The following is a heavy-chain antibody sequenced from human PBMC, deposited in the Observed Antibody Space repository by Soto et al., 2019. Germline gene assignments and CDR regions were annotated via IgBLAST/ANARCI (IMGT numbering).Heavy chain of an antibody. CDR2: IRSKAYGGTT. V-gene: IGHV3-49*03. Sequence: SLILSCTASGFTFGDYAMSWFRQAPGKGLEWVGFIRSKAYGGTTEYAASVKGRFTISRDDSKSIAYLQMNSLKTEDTAVYYCTRWSRRWYSTFDYWGQGTRVTVSS. CDR1: GFTFGDYA. D-gene: IGHD6-13*01. CDR3: TRWSRRWYSTFDY. J-gene: IGHJ4*02.